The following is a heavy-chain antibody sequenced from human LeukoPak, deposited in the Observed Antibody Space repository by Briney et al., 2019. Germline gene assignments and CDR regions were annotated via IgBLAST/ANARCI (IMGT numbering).Heavy chain of an antibody. CDR1: GFTFSSYW. CDR2: IKQDGSEK. CDR3: ARGHTAILYGMDV. D-gene: IGHD5-18*01. J-gene: IGHJ6*04. V-gene: IGHV3-7*01. Sequence: GGSLRLSCAASGFTFSSYWMSWVRQAPGKGLEWVANIKQDGSEKYYVDSVKGRFTISRDNAKNSLYLQMNSLRAEDTAVYYCARGHTAILYGMDVWGKGTTVTVSS.